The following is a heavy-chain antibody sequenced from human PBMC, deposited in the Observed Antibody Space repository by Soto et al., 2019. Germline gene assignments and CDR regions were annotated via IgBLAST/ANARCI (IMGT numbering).Heavy chain of an antibody. D-gene: IGHD3-9*01. J-gene: IGHJ6*03. CDR1: GFTFSSYA. CDR2: ISGSGGST. V-gene: IGHV3-23*01. CDR3: AKEEETYYDILTGYYMPYYMDV. Sequence: PGGSLRLSCAASGFTFSSYAMSWVRQAPGKGLEWVSAISGSGGSTYYADSVKGRFTISRDNSKNTLYLQMNSLRAEDTAVYYCAKEEETYYDILTGYYMPYYMDVWGKGTTVTVSS.